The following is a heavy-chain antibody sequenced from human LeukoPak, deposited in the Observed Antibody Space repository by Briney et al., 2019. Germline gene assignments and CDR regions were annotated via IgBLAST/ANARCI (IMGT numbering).Heavy chain of an antibody. CDR1: GYSFSSHW. V-gene: IGHV5-51*01. CDR2: IYPGDSDT. CDR3: ARRRIAGRDAFDI. Sequence: PGESLKISCKGSGYSFSSHWIGWVRQMPGKGLEWMGIIYPGDSDTRYSPSFQGQVTISADKSISTAYLQWSSLKASDTAMYYCARRRIAGRDAFDIWGQGTMVTVSS. D-gene: IGHD6-13*01. J-gene: IGHJ3*02.